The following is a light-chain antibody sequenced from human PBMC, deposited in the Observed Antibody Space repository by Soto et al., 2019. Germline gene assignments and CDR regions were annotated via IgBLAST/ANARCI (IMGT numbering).Light chain of an antibody. CDR1: QSISNL. CDR3: QQYKSYPLT. J-gene: IGKJ5*01. CDR2: KAS. Sequence: DIQMTQSPSTLSASVGDRVTITCRASQSISNLLAWYQQKPGRAPTLLIYKASTLESGVPSRFSGSGSGTEFSITISSLEPDDFATYYCQQYKSYPLTFGQGTRLEIK. V-gene: IGKV1-5*03.